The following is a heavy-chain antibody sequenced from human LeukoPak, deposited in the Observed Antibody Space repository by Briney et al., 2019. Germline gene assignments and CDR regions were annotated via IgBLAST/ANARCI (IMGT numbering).Heavy chain of an antibody. D-gene: IGHD5-24*01. CDR2: TYYRSKWLN. Sequence: SQTLSLTCAISGDSVSSNIASWNWIRQSPSRGLKWLGRTYYRSKWLNDYALSVKSRITINPDTSKNQFSLQLTSVTPEDTAVYYCAKGRDGYNDYWGQGTLVTVSS. CDR3: AKGRDGYNDY. CDR1: GDSVSSNIAS. J-gene: IGHJ4*02. V-gene: IGHV6-1*01.